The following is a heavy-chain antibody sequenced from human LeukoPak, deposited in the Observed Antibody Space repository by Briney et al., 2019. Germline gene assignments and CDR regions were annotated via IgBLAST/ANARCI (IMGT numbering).Heavy chain of an antibody. D-gene: IGHD5-18*01. CDR3: TRASGYSSGAVDY. CDR2: ISWNSGSI. V-gene: IGHV3-9*03. J-gene: IGHJ4*02. CDR1: GFTFDDYA. Sequence: GRSLRLSCAASGFTFDDYAMHWVRHAPGKGLEWVSGISWNSGSIVYADSVKGRFTISRDSAKSTLYLQMNSLRADDMALYYCTRASGYSSGAVDYWGQGTLVTVSS.